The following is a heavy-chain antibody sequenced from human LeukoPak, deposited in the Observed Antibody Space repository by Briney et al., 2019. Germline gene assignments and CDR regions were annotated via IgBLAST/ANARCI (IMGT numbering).Heavy chain of an antibody. V-gene: IGHV3-48*03. J-gene: IGHJ5*02. Sequence: PGGSLRLSCAASGFTLSSYEMNWVRHATGEGLEWVSYISSSGITIYYADSVKGRFTISRDNAKNSLYLQMNSRRAEETAVYYCARDDCSSTSCYQLDPGGQGTLVTVSS. D-gene: IGHD2-2*01. CDR1: GFTLSSYE. CDR3: ARDDCSSTSCYQLDP. CDR2: ISSSGITI.